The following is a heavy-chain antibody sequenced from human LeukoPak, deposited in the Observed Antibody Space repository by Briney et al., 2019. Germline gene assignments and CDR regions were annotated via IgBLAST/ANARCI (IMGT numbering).Heavy chain of an antibody. CDR3: AKGDHSSSLIPYYGMDV. J-gene: IGHJ6*02. Sequence: PGGSLRLSCAASGFTFSSYAMSWVRQAPGKGLEWVSAISGSGGSTYYADSVKGRFTISRDNSKNTLYVQMNSLRAEDTAVYYCAKGDHSSSLIPYYGMDVWGQGTTVTVSS. CDR2: ISGSGGST. V-gene: IGHV3-23*01. D-gene: IGHD6-6*01. CDR1: GFTFSSYA.